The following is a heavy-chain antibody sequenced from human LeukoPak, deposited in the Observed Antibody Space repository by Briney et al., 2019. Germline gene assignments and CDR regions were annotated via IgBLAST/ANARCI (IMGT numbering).Heavy chain of an antibody. Sequence: ASVKVSCKASGYTFTGYYMHWVRQATGQGLEWMGWMNPNSGNTGYAQKFQGRVTITRNTSISTAYMELSSLRSEDTAVYYCARGTPVDVWGKGTTVTVSS. CDR1: GYTFTGYY. CDR3: ARGTPVDV. D-gene: IGHD4-23*01. J-gene: IGHJ6*04. CDR2: MNPNSGNT. V-gene: IGHV1-8*03.